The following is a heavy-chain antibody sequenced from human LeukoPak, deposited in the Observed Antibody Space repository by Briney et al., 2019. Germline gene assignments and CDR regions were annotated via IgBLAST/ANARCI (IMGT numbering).Heavy chain of an antibody. V-gene: IGHV1-2*02. Sequence: ASVKVSCKASGYTFTGYYMHWVRQAPGQGLEWMGWINPNSGGTNYAQKFQGRVTMTRDTSISTAYMELSRLRSDDTAVYYRARVERYCSGGSCYSPWFDPWGQGTLVTVSS. CDR3: ARVERYCSGGSCYSPWFDP. D-gene: IGHD2-15*01. J-gene: IGHJ5*02. CDR1: GYTFTGYY. CDR2: INPNSGGT.